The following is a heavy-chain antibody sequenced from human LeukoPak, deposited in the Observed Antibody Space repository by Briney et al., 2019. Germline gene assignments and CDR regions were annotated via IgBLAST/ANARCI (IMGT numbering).Heavy chain of an antibody. CDR3: ASSKLLWFGELSAPSWFDP. J-gene: IGHJ5*02. CDR2: MNPNSGNT. Sequence: ASVKVSCKASGYTFTSYDINWVRQATGQGLEWMGWMNPNSGNTGYAQKFQGRVTITRNTSISTAYMELSSLRSEDTAVYYCASSKLLWFGELSAPSWFDPWGQGTLVTVSS. V-gene: IGHV1-8*03. CDR1: GYTFTSYD. D-gene: IGHD3-10*01.